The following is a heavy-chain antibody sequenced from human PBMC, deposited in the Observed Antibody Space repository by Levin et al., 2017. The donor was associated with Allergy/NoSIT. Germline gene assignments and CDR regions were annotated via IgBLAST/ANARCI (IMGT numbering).Heavy chain of an antibody. Sequence: PSETLSLTCTISGDSISTYYWGWIRQPPEKGLEWMAYIYYTGSTNYNPSLESRLTMSIDTSKNQFSLKLTSVTAADTAVYYCARGGGGLAADFWGQGTLVTVSS. V-gene: IGHV4-59*01. J-gene: IGHJ4*02. CDR1: GDSISTYY. CDR3: ARGGGGLAADF. D-gene: IGHD6-13*01. CDR2: IYYTGST.